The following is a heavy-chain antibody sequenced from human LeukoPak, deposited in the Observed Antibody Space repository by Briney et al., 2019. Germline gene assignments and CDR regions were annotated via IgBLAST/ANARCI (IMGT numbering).Heavy chain of an antibody. Sequence: ASVKVSCKASGYTFTGYYMHWVRQAPGQGLEWMGWINPNSGGTNYAQNLQGRVTLTTDTSTNTAYMELRSLRSHDTAVYYCARPCYYDSSGYCHWGQGTLVTVSS. D-gene: IGHD3-22*01. CDR1: GYTFTGYY. CDR3: ARPCYYDSSGYCH. J-gene: IGHJ4*02. CDR2: INPNSGGT. V-gene: IGHV1-2*02.